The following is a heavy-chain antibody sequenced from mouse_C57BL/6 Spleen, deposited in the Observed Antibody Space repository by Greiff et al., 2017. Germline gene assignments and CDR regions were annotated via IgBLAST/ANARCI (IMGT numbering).Heavy chain of an antibody. V-gene: IGHV3-6*01. J-gene: IGHJ4*01. D-gene: IGHD2-3*01. CDR1: GYSITSGYY. CDR3: ARIYDGAMDY. CDR2: ISYDGSN. Sequence: ESGPGLVKPSQSLSLTCSVTGYSITSGYYWNWIRQFPGNKLEWMGYISYDGSNNYNPCLKNRISITRDTSKNQFFLKLNSVTTEDTATYYCARIYDGAMDYWGQGTSVTVSS.